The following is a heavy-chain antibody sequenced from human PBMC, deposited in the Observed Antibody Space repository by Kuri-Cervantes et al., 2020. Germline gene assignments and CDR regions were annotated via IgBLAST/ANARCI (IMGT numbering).Heavy chain of an antibody. V-gene: IGHV4-59*01. CDR1: GGSFSGYY. CDR2: IYYSGST. CDR3: NLVGATTKIRTLDY. Sequence: SETLSLTCAVYGGSFSGYYWSWIRQPPGKGLEWIGYIYYSGSTNYNPSLKSRVTISVDTSKNQFSLKLSSVTAADTAVYYCNLVGATTKIRTLDYWGQGTLVTVSS. J-gene: IGHJ4*02. D-gene: IGHD1-26*01.